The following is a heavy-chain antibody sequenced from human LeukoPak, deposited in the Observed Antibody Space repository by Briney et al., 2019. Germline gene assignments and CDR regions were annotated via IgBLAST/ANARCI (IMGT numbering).Heavy chain of an antibody. D-gene: IGHD3-10*01. CDR1: GGSITSYY. CDR3: ARGENYYGTGNFYVH. CDR2: FYSSGIT. V-gene: IGHV4-4*07. Sequence: PSETLSLTCFISGGSITSYYWTWIRQPAGRGLEWIGRFYSSGITTYNPSLKSRVTMSVDTSNNEFFLRLTSVTAADTAVYYCARGENYYGTGNFYVHWGQGTLVTVSS. J-gene: IGHJ4*02.